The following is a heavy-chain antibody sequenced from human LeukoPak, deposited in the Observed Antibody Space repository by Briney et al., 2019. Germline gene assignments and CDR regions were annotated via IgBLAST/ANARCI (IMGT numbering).Heavy chain of an antibody. J-gene: IGHJ4*02. D-gene: IGHD3-22*01. CDR2: MYPTSGSI. Sequence: TLSLTCTVSGGTIGSGSYYWSWIRKPAGKGLEWIGRMYPTSGSINYSPSLRSRVTISVDTSKNHFSLRLSSVTAADTAMYFCARGFYDSRRRPPDVWGQGTLVTVSS. CDR3: ARGFYDSRRRPPDV. CDR1: GGTIGSGSYY. V-gene: IGHV4-61*02.